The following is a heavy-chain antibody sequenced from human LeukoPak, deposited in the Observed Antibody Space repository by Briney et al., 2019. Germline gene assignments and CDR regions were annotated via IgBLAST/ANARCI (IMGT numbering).Heavy chain of an antibody. CDR1: GFTFSSYA. J-gene: IGHJ4*02. CDR3: ARRTAATQSFDY. V-gene: IGHV3-30*01. D-gene: IGHD2-15*01. Sequence: GGSLRLSCAASGFTFSSYAMHWVRQAPGKGLEWVAVISYDGSNKYYADSVKGRFTISRDNSKNTLYLQMNSLRAEDTAVYYCARRTAATQSFDYWDQGTLVTVSS. CDR2: ISYDGSNK.